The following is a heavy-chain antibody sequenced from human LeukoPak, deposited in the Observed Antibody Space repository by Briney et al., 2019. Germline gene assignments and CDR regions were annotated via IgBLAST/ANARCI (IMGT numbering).Heavy chain of an antibody. D-gene: IGHD3-3*02. V-gene: IGHV4-31*03. CDR3: AHFHISDAFDI. CDR1: GGSISSGGYY. CDR2: IYYSGST. Sequence: SQTLSLTCTVSGGSISSGGYYWSWIRQHPRKGLEWIGYIYYSGSTYYNPSLKSRVTISVDTSKNQFSLKLSSVTAADTAVYYCAHFHISDAFDIWGQGTMVTVSS. J-gene: IGHJ3*02.